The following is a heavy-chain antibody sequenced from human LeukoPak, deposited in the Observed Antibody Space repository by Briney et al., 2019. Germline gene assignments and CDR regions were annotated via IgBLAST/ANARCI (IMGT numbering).Heavy chain of an antibody. Sequence: EASVKVSCKASGYTFTGYYMHWVRQAPGQGLEWMGWINPNSGGTNYAQKFQGRVTMTRDTSISTAYMELSSLRSEDTAVYYCAREATPLYYFDYWGQGTLVTVSS. CDR1: GYTFTGYY. J-gene: IGHJ4*02. D-gene: IGHD2-15*01. CDR3: AREATPLYYFDY. CDR2: INPNSGGT. V-gene: IGHV1-2*02.